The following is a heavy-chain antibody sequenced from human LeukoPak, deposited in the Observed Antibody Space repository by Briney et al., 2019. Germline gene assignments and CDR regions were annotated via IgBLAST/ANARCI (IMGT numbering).Heavy chain of an antibody. Sequence: SETLSLTCTVSGYSISSGYDWGWMRQAPGKGLEWLASISRSGGTYNNPSLKSRVSLSVDTSKNPLSLKLTSVTAADTAVYFCARSELNDYFKYWGQGILVTVST. CDR1: GYSISSGYD. J-gene: IGHJ4*02. V-gene: IGHV4-38-2*02. CDR3: ARSELNDYFKY. D-gene: IGHD3-16*01. CDR2: ISRSGGT.